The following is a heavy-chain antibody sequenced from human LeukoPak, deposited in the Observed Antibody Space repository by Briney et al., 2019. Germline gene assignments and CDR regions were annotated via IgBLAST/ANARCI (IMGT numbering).Heavy chain of an antibody. J-gene: IGHJ4*02. Sequence: SGTLSLTCAVSGGSISSSYYWSWIRQPPGKGLEWIGYIWHSGSTNYSPSLKSRVTISIDTSKNQFSLKLSSVTAADTAVYYCARMAPGSYYGDYWGQGTLVTVSS. CDR2: IWHSGST. D-gene: IGHD1-26*01. CDR1: GGSISSSYY. CDR3: ARMAPGSYYGDY. V-gene: IGHV4-61*01.